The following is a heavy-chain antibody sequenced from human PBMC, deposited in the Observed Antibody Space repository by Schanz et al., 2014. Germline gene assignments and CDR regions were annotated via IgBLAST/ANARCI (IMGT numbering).Heavy chain of an antibody. D-gene: IGHD4-17*01. CDR3: ARPRFDYGEVDY. V-gene: IGHV3-33*08. Sequence: VQLLDSGGGLVQPGGSLRLSCAASGFTFSTYGIHWFRQPAGKGLEWVAVIWNNGVTKYYADSVRGRFTISRDRFQNTLYLRMSSLRAEDTAVYYCARPRFDYGEVDYSGQGTLVTVSS. CDR1: GFTFSTYG. J-gene: IGHJ4*02. CDR2: IWNNGVTK.